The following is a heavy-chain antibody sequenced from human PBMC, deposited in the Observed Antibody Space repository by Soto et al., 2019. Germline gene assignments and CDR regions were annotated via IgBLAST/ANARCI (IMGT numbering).Heavy chain of an antibody. J-gene: IGHJ4*02. D-gene: IGHD3-3*01. V-gene: IGHV1-69*13. CDR1: GGSFGKSA. CDR3: ATGVIWIGYFTVDS. CDR2: FIPVYRTL. Sequence: SVKVSCKASGGSFGKSAINWVRQTPGQGLEWLGGFIPVYRTLNYAQKFQGRVTITADESTGTAYMTLSSLASDDTAVYYCATGVIWIGYFTVDSWGQGTQVTVSS.